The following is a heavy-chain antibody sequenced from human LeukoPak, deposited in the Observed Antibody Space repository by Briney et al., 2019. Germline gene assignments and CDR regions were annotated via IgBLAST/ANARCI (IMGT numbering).Heavy chain of an antibody. D-gene: IGHD2-2*01. V-gene: IGHV4-4*07. Sequence: PSETLSLTCTVSGGSISSYYWSWIRQPAGKGLEWIGRIYTSGSTNYNPSLKSRVTMSVDTSKNQFSLKLSSVTAADTAVYYCAKALSSSSHYYYYYGMDVWGQGTTVTVSS. CDR1: GGSISSYY. CDR2: IYTSGST. CDR3: AKALSSSSHYYYYYGMDV. J-gene: IGHJ6*02.